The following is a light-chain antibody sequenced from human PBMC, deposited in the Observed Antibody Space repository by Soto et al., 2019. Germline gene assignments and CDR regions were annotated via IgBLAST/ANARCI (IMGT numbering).Light chain of an antibody. CDR1: QSVNNY. V-gene: IGKV3-11*01. CDR2: DAS. CDR3: QQRSNWPHT. J-gene: IGKJ2*01. Sequence: IILTQSPATLSLSPGERATLSCRASQSVNNYLVWYQQKPGQPPRHLIYDASKRATGIPARFSGSGSGTDFILTISSLEPEDFAVYYCQQRSNWPHTFGQGTNLEIK.